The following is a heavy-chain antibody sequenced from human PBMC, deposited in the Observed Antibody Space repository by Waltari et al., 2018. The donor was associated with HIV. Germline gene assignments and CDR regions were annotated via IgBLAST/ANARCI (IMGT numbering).Heavy chain of an antibody. Sequence: QLQLQESGPGLVKPSETLSLTCPVSGGSISSSSYYWGWIRQPPGKGLEWIGSIYYSGSTYTNPSLKRRCTISVDTSKNQFSLKLSSVTAADTAVYYCARQQYCSGGSCPYNWFDPWGQGTLVTVSS. D-gene: IGHD2-15*01. CDR2: IYYSGST. CDR1: GGSISSSSYY. V-gene: IGHV4-39*01. CDR3: ARQQYCSGGSCPYNWFDP. J-gene: IGHJ5*02.